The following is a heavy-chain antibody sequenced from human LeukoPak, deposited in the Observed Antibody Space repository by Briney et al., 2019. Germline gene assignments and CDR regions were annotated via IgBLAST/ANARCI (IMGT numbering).Heavy chain of an antibody. CDR1: GGSISSYY. D-gene: IGHD2-2*01. CDR2: IYTSGST. J-gene: IGHJ6*03. CDR3: ARERGYCSSTSCRDYMDV. Sequence: PSETLSLTCTVSGGSISSYYWSWIRQPAGKGLEWIGRIYTSGSTNYNPSLKSRVTMSVDTSKNQFSLKLSSVTAADTAVYYCARERGYCSSTSCRDYMDVWGKGTTVTVSS. V-gene: IGHV4-4*07.